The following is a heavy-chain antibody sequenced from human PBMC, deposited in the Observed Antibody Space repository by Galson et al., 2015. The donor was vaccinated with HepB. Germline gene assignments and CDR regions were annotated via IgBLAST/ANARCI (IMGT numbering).Heavy chain of an antibody. D-gene: IGHD2-15*01. V-gene: IGHV1-69*13. J-gene: IGHJ4*02. CDR3: ARDHCSGGSCYSDY. Sequence: SVKVSCKASGGTFSSYAISWVRQAPGQGLEWMGGTIPIFGTANYAQKFQGRVTITADESTSTAYMELSSLRSEDTAVYYCARDHCSGGSCYSDYWGQGTLVTVSS. CDR1: GGTFSSYA. CDR2: TIPIFGTA.